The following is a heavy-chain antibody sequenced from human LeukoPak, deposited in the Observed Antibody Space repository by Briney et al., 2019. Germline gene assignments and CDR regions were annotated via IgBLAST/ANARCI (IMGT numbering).Heavy chain of an antibody. CDR1: GFTFSSYG. V-gene: IGHV3-23*01. D-gene: IGHD2-2*03. CDR2: ISGSGGST. J-gene: IGHJ6*03. Sequence: QPGGSLRLSCAASGFTFSSYGMSWVRQAPGKGLEWVSGISGSGGSTYNADSVKGRFTISRDNSRNTLYLQMNSLRAEDTAVYYCATHGSAHYFMDVWGKGTTVTISS. CDR3: ATHGSAHYFMDV.